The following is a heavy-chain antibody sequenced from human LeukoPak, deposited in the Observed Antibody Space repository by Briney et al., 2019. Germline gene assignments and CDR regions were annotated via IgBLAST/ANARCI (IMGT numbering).Heavy chain of an antibody. V-gene: IGHV3-23*01. CDR2: ISGSGGST. Sequence: PGGSLRLSCAASGFTFSSYAMSWVRQAPGKGLEWVSAISGSGGSTYYADSVKGRFTISRDNSKNTLYLQMNSLRAEDTAVYYCAKAPIGYSSGWCDYWGQGTLVTVSS. CDR1: GFTFSSYA. CDR3: AKAPIGYSSGWCDY. D-gene: IGHD6-19*01. J-gene: IGHJ4*02.